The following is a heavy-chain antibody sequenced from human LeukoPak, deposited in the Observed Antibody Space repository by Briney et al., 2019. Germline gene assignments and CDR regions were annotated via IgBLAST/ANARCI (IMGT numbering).Heavy chain of an antibody. D-gene: IGHD3-22*01. CDR2: VHYSGST. CDR1: GGSISSSSNY. CDR3: ARTGKSSGYYYSFDY. Sequence: PSETLSLTCIVSGGSISSSSNYWGWIRQPPGKGLEWIGSVHYSGSTYYNLSLKSRVTISADTSKNQFSLKLSSVTAADTAVYYCARTGKSSGYYYSFDYWGQGTLVTVSS. J-gene: IGHJ4*02. V-gene: IGHV4-39*07.